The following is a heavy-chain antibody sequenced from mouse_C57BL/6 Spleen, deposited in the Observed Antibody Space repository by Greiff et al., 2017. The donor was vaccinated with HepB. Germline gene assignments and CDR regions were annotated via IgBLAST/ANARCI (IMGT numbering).Heavy chain of an antibody. Sequence: QVQLQQSGAELVKPGASVKISCKASGYAFSSYWMNWVKQRPGKGLEWIGQIYPGDGDTNYNGKFKGKATLTADKSSSTAYMQLSSLTSEDSAVYFCALNWDVGAMDYWGQGTSVTVSS. D-gene: IGHD4-1*01. CDR3: ALNWDVGAMDY. V-gene: IGHV1-80*01. J-gene: IGHJ4*01. CDR1: GYAFSSYW. CDR2: IYPGDGDT.